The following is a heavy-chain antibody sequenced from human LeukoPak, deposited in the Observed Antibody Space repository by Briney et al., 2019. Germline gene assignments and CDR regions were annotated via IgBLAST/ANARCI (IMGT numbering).Heavy chain of an antibody. J-gene: IGHJ4*02. CDR2: VHLDGRT. V-gene: IGHV4-4*02. CDR3: AREGGLYRPLDY. D-gene: IGHD3-16*01. CDR1: GGSVTSTNW. Sequence: SETLSLTCDVSGGSVTSTNWWTWVRQPPGKGLEWIGEVHLDGRTNYNPSLKSRLIMSVDLPEHHISLKLTSVTAADTAVYYCAREGGLYRPLDYSGQGTLVTVSS.